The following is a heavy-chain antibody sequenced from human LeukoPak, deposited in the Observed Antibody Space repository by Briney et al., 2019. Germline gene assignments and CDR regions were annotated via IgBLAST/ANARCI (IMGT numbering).Heavy chain of an antibody. V-gene: IGHV3-23*01. CDR2: ISGSGGST. CDR3: AKVGYYDSSGFDLFDY. Sequence: GGSLRLSCEASGFTFSSYAMSWVRQAPGKGLEWVSAISGSGGSTYYADSVKGRFTISRDNSKNTLYLQMNSLRAEDTAVYYCAKVGYYDSSGFDLFDYWGQGTLVTVSS. D-gene: IGHD3-22*01. J-gene: IGHJ4*02. CDR1: GFTFSSYA.